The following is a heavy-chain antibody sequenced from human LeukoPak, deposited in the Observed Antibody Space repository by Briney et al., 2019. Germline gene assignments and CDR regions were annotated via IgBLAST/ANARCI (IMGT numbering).Heavy chain of an antibody. CDR2: IRYDGSKK. J-gene: IGHJ4*02. CDR1: GFTFSNYG. D-gene: IGHD3-22*01. Sequence: GGSLRLSCAASGFTFSNYGMHWVRQAPGKGLEWVAFIRYDGSKKYYADSVKGRFTISRDNSKNTLYLQMNSLRAEDTAVYYCAKAGLHYYDSSGYYYFDYWGQGTLVTVSS. V-gene: IGHV3-30*02. CDR3: AKAGLHYYDSSGYYYFDY.